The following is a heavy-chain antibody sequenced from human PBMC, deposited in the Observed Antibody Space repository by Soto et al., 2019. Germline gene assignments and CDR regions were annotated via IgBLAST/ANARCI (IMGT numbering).Heavy chain of an antibody. CDR2: IWYDGSNR. CDR1: GFTFSSYG. CDR3: AREELRDYGDYELNYGMDV. D-gene: IGHD4-17*01. J-gene: IGHJ6*01. Sequence: QVQLVESGGGVVQPGRSLRLSCAATGFTFSSYGMYWVRQAAGKGLEWVAVIWYDGSNRYYADSVKGRFTISRDNSKNTLYLQMNSLRAEDTAVYYCAREELRDYGDYELNYGMDVW. V-gene: IGHV3-33*01.